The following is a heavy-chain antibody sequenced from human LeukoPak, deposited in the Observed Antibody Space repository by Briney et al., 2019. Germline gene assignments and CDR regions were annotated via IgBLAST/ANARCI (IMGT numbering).Heavy chain of an antibody. D-gene: IGHD5-18*01. CDR1: GFSFSTYW. Sequence: GGSLRLSCAASGFSFSTYWMSWVRQAPGKGLEWVANIKQDGSETYYVDSVKGRFTISRDNAKNSLYLQMNSLRAEDTAVYYCARDRVLIGDTAMIFYYYMDVWGKGTTVTISS. CDR3: ARDRVLIGDTAMIFYYYMDV. CDR2: IKQDGSET. V-gene: IGHV3-7*01. J-gene: IGHJ6*03.